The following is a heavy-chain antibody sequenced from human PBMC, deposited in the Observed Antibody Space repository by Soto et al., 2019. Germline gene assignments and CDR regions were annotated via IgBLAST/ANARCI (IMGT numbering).Heavy chain of an antibody. V-gene: IGHV1-18*01. CDR3: ARGRYGDY. D-gene: IGHD1-1*01. CDR2: ISAHNGNT. Sequence: QVHLVQSGAEVKKPGASVKVSCKACGYTFTSYGITWVRQAPGQGLEWMGWISAHNGNTDYAQKLQGRVIVTRDTSTSTAYRELRSLISDDTAVYYCARGRYGDYWGQGALVTVSS. J-gene: IGHJ4*02. CDR1: GYTFTSYG.